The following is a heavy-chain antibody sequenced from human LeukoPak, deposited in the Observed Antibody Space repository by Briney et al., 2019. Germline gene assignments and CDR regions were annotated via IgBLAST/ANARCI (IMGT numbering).Heavy chain of an antibody. CDR2: INHSGST. V-gene: IGHV4-34*01. J-gene: IGHJ4*02. CDR1: GGPFSRYY. CDR3: ARGRAPGYCTL. D-gene: IGHD2-8*01. Sequence: SETLSLTCAVYGGPFSRYYWSWIRQPPGKGLEWIGEINHSGSTNYNPSLKSRVTISVDTSKNQFSLKLSSVTAADTAVYYCARGRAPGYCTLWGQGSLVTVSS.